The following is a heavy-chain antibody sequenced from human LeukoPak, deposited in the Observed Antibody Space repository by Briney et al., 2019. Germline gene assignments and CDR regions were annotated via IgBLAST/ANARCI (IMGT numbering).Heavy chain of an antibody. J-gene: IGHJ4*02. V-gene: IGHV6-1*01. D-gene: IGHD6-6*01. CDR3: ARGRDEYSSSLDY. Sequence: SQTLSLTCAISGDSVSSNDAAWNWIRQSPSRGLEWLGRTFYRSKWYYDSAVSVKSRITINPATSKNQFSLQLNSVTPEDTAVYYCARGRDEYSSSLDYWGQGTLVTVSS. CDR2: TFYRSKWYY. CDR1: GDSVSSNDAA.